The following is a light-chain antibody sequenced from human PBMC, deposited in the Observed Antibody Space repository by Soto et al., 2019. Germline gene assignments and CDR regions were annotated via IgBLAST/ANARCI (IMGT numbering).Light chain of an antibody. Sequence: EIVLTQSPATLSLSPGERATLSCRASQSVSTYLAWYQQKPGQAPRLLIYDASNRATGIPARFRGSGSGTDFTLTISSLEPEDFAVYYCQHRSNWPRTFGQGTKLEIK. CDR1: QSVSTY. CDR3: QHRSNWPRT. CDR2: DAS. J-gene: IGKJ2*01. V-gene: IGKV3-11*01.